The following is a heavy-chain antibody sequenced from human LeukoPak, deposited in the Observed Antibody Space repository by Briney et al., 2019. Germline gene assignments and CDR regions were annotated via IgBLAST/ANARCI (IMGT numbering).Heavy chain of an antibody. CDR3: AKDSRGYSSGWYLPLDY. V-gene: IGHV3-33*06. CDR1: GFTFSSYG. J-gene: IGHJ4*02. CDR2: IWYDGSNK. Sequence: PGRSLKLSCAASGFTFSSYGMHWVRQAPGKGLEWVAVIWYDGSNKYYADSVKGRFTMSRDNSKSTVYLQLSSLRAEVTAVYHWAKDSRGYSSGWYLPLDYCGQGTLVTVSS. D-gene: IGHD6-13*01.